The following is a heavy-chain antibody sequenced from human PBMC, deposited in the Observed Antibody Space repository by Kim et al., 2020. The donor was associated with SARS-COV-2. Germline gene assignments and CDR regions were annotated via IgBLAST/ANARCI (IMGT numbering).Heavy chain of an antibody. Sequence: YSDSVKGRFTISRDNSKNTLYLQMNSLRAEDTAVYYCASSPKLWFGEFDYWGQGTLVTVSS. V-gene: IGHV3-23*01. CDR3: ASSPKLWFGEFDY. J-gene: IGHJ4*02. D-gene: IGHD3-10*01.